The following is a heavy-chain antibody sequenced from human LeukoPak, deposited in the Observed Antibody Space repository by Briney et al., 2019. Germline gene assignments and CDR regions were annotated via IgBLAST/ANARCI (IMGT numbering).Heavy chain of an antibody. D-gene: IGHD3-10*01. J-gene: IGHJ5*02. CDR2: ISNSGGGT. CDR1: GFTFSSYA. CDR3: AKGGGGNWFDP. Sequence: GGSLRLSCAASGFTFSSYAMTWVRRAPGKGLEWVSSISNSGGGTYFADSVKGRFTISRDNSKNTLYVQMNSLRAEDTAVYYCAKGGGGNWFDPWGQGTLVTVSS. V-gene: IGHV3-23*01.